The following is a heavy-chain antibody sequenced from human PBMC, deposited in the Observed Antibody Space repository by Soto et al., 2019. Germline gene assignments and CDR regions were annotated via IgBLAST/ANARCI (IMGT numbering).Heavy chain of an antibody. J-gene: IGHJ2*01. CDR3: ARDLSVAAVVWYFDL. CDR2: IYYSGST. CDR1: GGSISSYY. V-gene: IGHV4-59*01. D-gene: IGHD6-13*01. Sequence: SETLSLTCTVSGGSISSYYWSWIRQPPGKGLEWIGYIYYSGSTNYNPSLKSRVTISVDTSKNQFSLKLSSVTAADTAVYYCARDLSVAAVVWYFDLWGRGTLVTVSS.